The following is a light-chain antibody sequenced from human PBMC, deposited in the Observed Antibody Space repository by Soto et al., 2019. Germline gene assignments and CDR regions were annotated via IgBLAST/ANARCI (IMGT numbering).Light chain of an antibody. V-gene: IGKV3-15*01. CDR1: QSISDT. CDR2: SAS. Sequence: EIVMTQSPATLSVSPGGRATLSCRASQSISDTLAWYQQKPGQAPRLLIYSASRRATGFPGRFSGSGSGTDFTLTISSLQSEDLAVYYCQQYNNWPWTFGPGTKVDIK. J-gene: IGKJ1*01. CDR3: QQYNNWPWT.